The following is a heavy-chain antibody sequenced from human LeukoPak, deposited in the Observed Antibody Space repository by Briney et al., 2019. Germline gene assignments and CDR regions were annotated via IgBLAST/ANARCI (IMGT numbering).Heavy chain of an antibody. CDR3: ARRPGGYYDSNGILEYFDY. V-gene: IGHV3-7*01. CDR1: GFSFSSYW. Sequence: GSLRLSCAASGFSFSSYWMSWVRQAPGKRLEWVANIKEDGSEKYYVDSVKGRFTISRDNAKKSLYLQMNSLRAEDTAVYYCARRPGGYYDSNGILEYFDYWGQGILVTVSS. D-gene: IGHD3-22*01. CDR2: IKEDGSEK. J-gene: IGHJ4*02.